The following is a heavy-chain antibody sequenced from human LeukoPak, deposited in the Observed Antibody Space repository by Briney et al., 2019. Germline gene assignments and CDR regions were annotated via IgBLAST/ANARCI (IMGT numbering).Heavy chain of an antibody. Sequence: ASVTVSFKTSGYTFTVYDINWVRQAPGQGLEWMGWMKSNSGDTHFAQKFQGRLTMTRNTSISTAFMELSSLRSEDTAVYYCARGEYSSSWYPFDYWGQGSLVTVSS. CDR3: ARGEYSSSWYPFDY. CDR1: GYTFTVYD. D-gene: IGHD6-13*01. J-gene: IGHJ4*02. CDR2: MKSNSGDT. V-gene: IGHV1-8*01.